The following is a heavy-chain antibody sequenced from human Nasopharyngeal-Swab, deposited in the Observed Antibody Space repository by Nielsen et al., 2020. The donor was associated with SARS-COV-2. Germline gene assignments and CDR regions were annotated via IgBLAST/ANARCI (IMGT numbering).Heavy chain of an antibody. D-gene: IGHD2-2*02. CDR1: GFTFSSYS. V-gene: IGHV3-48*01. CDR2: ISSSSSTI. Sequence: GGSLRLSCAASGFTFSSYSMNWVRQAPGKGLEWVSYISSSSSTIYYADSVKGRFTISRDNAKNSLYLQINSLRAEDTAVYYCARDKPAAIRRYYYYMDVWGKGTTVTVSS. CDR3: ARDKPAAIRRYYYYMDV. J-gene: IGHJ6*03.